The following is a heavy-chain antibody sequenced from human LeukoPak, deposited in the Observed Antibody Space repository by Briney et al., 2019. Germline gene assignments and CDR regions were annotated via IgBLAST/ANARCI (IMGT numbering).Heavy chain of an antibody. J-gene: IGHJ6*02. Sequence: SETLSLTCTVSGGSISSGGYYWSWIRQHPGKGLEWIGYIYYSGSTYYNPSLKSRVTISVDTSKNQFSLKLSSVTAADTAVYYCARRRYYDFWSGYSSYGMDVWGQGTTVTVSS. CDR3: ARRRYYDFWSGYSSYGMDV. V-gene: IGHV4-31*03. CDR2: IYYSGST. D-gene: IGHD3-3*01. CDR1: GGSISSGGYY.